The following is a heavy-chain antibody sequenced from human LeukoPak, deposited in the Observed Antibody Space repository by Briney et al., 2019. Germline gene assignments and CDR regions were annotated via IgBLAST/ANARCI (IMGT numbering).Heavy chain of an antibody. CDR3: AKCRVYCTSTSCPHDGFDI. V-gene: IGHV3-23*01. Sequence: GGSLRLSCAASAFTFGSYSMNWVRQAPGKGLEWVSAISGGGGTTYYADSLKGRFTISRDNSKNTLYLQMNSLRAEDTAIYYCAKCRVYCTSTSCPHDGFDIWGQGTMVTVSS. CDR2: ISGGGGTT. J-gene: IGHJ3*02. D-gene: IGHD2-2*01. CDR1: AFTFGSYS.